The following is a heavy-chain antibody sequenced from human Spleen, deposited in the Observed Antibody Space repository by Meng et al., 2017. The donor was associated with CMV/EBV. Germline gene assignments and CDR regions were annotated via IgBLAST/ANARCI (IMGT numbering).Heavy chain of an antibody. CDR2: ISWNGANI. CDR1: GFTFADHA. J-gene: IGHJ6*02. V-gene: IGHV3-9*01. D-gene: IGHD3-3*01. Sequence: SLKISCAASGFTFADHAMHWVRQVPGKGLEWVSAISWNGANIAYAGSVKGRFTVSRDDAKNSLYLQMNSLRAEDTAVYYCAREGLFRDFVGSYYYYYGMDVWGQGTTVTVSS. CDR3: AREGLFRDFVGSYYYYYGMDV.